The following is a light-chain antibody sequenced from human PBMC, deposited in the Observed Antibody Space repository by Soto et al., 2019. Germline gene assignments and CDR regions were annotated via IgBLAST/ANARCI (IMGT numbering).Light chain of an antibody. Sequence: EIVLTQSPATLSLSPGERATLSCRASQSVSSYLAWYQQKPGQAPRLLSYDASNRATGIPARFRGSGSGTDFTLTISSLKPEDFETYYCQQYYSHPLTFGQGTRLEIK. J-gene: IGKJ5*01. V-gene: IGKV3-11*01. CDR2: DAS. CDR3: QQYYSHPLT. CDR1: QSVSSY.